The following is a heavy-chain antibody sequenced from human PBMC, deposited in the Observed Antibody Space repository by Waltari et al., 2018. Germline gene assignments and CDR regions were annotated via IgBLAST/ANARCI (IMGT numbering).Heavy chain of an antibody. Sequence: DVQLVETGGGLIQPGGSLKLSCAASGFIVNNNSMSWVRQAPGKGLEWVLIVYTGGSTYYADFVKCRFTISRDSSKNTLYLQMNDLRAEDTAVYYCASSTAQPWTKGGLDNWGQGTLVIVSS. CDR3: ASSTAQPWTKGGLDN. CDR2: VYTGGST. D-gene: IGHD5-18*01. V-gene: IGHV3-53*02. CDR1: GFIVNNNS. J-gene: IGHJ4*02.